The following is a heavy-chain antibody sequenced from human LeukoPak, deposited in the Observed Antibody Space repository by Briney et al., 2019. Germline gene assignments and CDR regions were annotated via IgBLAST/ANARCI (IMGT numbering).Heavy chain of an antibody. CDR2: INPNSGGT. V-gene: IGHV1-2*02. J-gene: IGHJ4*02. D-gene: IGHD6-13*01. Sequence: ASVKVSCKASGYTFTSYDINWVRQATGQGLEWMGWINPNSGGTNYAQKFQGRVTMTRDTSISTAYMELSRLRSDDTAVYYCASSKYSSSWTPGYFDYWGQGTLVTVSS. CDR3: ASSKYSSSWTPGYFDY. CDR1: GYTFTSYD.